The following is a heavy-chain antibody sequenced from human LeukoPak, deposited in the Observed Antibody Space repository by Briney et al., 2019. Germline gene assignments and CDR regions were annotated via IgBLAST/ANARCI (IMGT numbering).Heavy chain of an antibody. J-gene: IGHJ4*02. D-gene: IGHD4-23*01. Sequence: LETLSLTCAVYGGSFSGYYWSWIRQPPGKGLEWIGEINHSGSTNYNPSLKSRVTISVDTSKNQFSLKLSSVTAADTAVYYCARKLRWFHYFDYWGQGTLVTVSS. CDR2: INHSGST. V-gene: IGHV4-34*01. CDR3: ARKLRWFHYFDY. CDR1: GGSFSGYY.